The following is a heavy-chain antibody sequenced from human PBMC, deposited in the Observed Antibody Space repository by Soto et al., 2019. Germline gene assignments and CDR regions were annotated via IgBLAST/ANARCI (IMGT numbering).Heavy chain of an antibody. CDR2: IIPIFGTA. CDR3: ARGQRGAVACTPMEVLAMHV. J-gene: IGHJ6*02. Sequence: QVQLVQSGAEVKKPGSSVKVSCKASGGTFSSYAISWVRQAPGQGLEWMGGIIPIFGTANYAQKFQGRVTITADESTSTAYMELSSLRSEDTAVYYCARGQRGAVACTPMEVLAMHVWGQGTTVTVSS. V-gene: IGHV1-69*01. CDR1: GGTFSSYA. D-gene: IGHD6-19*01.